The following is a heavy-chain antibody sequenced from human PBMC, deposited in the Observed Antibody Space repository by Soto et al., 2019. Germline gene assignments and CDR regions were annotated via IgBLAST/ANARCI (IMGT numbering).Heavy chain of an antibody. CDR2: IYYSGST. V-gene: IGHV4-30-4*01. J-gene: IGHJ1*01. CDR1: GGSISSGDYY. CDR3: ARRPQDCSGGRCYLYFHH. D-gene: IGHD2-15*01. Sequence: QVQLQESGPGLVKPSQTLSLTCTVSGGSISSGDYYWSWIRQPPGKGLEWIGYIYYSGSTYYNPSLKSRVTISVDTSKNQFSLKLSSVTAADTAVYYCARRPQDCSGGRCYLYFHHWGQGTLVTVSS.